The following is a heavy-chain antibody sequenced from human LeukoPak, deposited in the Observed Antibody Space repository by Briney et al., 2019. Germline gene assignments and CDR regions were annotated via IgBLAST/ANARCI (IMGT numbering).Heavy chain of an antibody. Sequence: PGGSLRLSCAASGFTFSSYAMHWVRQAPGKGLEWVAVISYDGSNKYYADSVKGRFTISRDNSKNTLYLQMNSLRAEDTAVYYCARDYGDYWGQGNLVTVSS. J-gene: IGHJ4*02. D-gene: IGHD3-16*01. CDR1: GFTFSSYA. CDR3: ARDYGDY. V-gene: IGHV3-30-3*01. CDR2: ISYDGSNK.